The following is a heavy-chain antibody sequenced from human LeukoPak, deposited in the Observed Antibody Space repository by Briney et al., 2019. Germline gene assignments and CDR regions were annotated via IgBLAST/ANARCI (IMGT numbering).Heavy chain of an antibody. Sequence: SETLSLTCTVSGGSISSSSYYWGWIRQPPGKGLEWIGSIYYSGSTYYNPSLKSRVTISVDTSKNQFSLKLSSVTAADTAVYYCAIGSSSWYPSGMDVWGQGTTVTVSS. CDR1: GGSISSSSYY. J-gene: IGHJ6*02. V-gene: IGHV4-39*01. CDR2: IYYSGST. D-gene: IGHD6-13*01. CDR3: AIGSSSWYPSGMDV.